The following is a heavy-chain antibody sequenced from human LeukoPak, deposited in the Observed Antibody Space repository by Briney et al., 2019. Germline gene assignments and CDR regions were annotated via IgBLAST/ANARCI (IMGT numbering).Heavy chain of an antibody. J-gene: IGHJ6*04. D-gene: IGHD3-10*01. CDR2: TYYRSKWYN. CDR1: GDSVSSNSAA. Sequence: SQTLSLTCAISGDSVSSNSAAWNWSRQSPSRGLEWLGRTYYRSKWYNDYAVSVKSRITINPDTSKNQFSLQLNSVTPEDTAVYYCARDRWYYYGSGSSDYYYHGMDVWGKGTTVTVSS. CDR3: ARDRWYYYGSGSSDYYYHGMDV. V-gene: IGHV6-1*01.